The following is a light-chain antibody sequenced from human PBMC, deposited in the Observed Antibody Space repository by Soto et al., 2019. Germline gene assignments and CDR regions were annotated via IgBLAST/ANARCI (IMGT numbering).Light chain of an antibody. Sequence: EIVLTQSPGTLSVSPGERATLSCRASQSGFSTYLAWFQQKPGQAPRLLIFGASTRAAGVPDRFSGSGSATEFTLTISRLEPEDFAVYYCHQYGNSPWTIGQGTLVE. J-gene: IGKJ1*01. V-gene: IGKV3-20*01. CDR1: QSGFSTY. CDR2: GAS. CDR3: HQYGNSPWT.